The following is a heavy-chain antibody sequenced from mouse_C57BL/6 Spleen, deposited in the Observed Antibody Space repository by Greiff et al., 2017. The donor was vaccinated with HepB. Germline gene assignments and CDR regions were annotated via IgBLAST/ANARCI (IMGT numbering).Heavy chain of an antibody. J-gene: IGHJ2*01. CDR1: GYSFTGYY. Sequence: EVQLQESGPELVKPGASVKISCKASGYSFTGYYMNWVKQSPEKSLEWIGEINPSTGGTTYNQKFKAKATLTVDKSSSTAYMQLKSLTSEDSAVYYCARKNGGGLDYWGQGTTLTVSS. V-gene: IGHV1-42*01. CDR2: INPSTGGT. CDR3: ARKNGGGLDY.